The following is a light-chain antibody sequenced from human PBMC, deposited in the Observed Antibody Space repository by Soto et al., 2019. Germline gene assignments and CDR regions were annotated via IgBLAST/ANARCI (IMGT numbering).Light chain of an antibody. CDR2: SAS. V-gene: IGKV1-12*01. CDR1: QDISRW. CDR3: QQASSFAIT. J-gene: IGKJ4*01. Sequence: DIQMTQSPSSVSASVGDRVTITCRASQDISRWLAWYQQKPGRAPNLLIYSASSLVSGVPSRFSGSGSGTDFTLTISNLQPEDFATYYCQQASSFAITFGGGTKVDIK.